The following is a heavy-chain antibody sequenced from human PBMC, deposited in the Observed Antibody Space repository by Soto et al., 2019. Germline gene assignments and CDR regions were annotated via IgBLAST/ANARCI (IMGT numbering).Heavy chain of an antibody. CDR2: ISGSGGST. J-gene: IGHJ6*02. D-gene: IGHD6-6*01. V-gene: IGHV3-23*01. CDR1: GFTFSSYA. Sequence: GGSLRLSCAASGFTFSSYAMSWVRQAPGKGLEWVSAISGSGGSTYYADSVKGRFTISRDNSKNTLYLQMNSLRAEDTAVYYCAKRLDYYYYYGMDVWGQGTTVTVSS. CDR3: AKRLDYYYYYGMDV.